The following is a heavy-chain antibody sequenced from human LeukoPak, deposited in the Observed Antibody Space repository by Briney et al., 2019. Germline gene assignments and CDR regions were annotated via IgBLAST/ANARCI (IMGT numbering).Heavy chain of an antibody. D-gene: IGHD3-9*01. CDR3: ARGFDWDTTMGY. J-gene: IGHJ4*02. CDR1: GFTFSSYW. V-gene: IGHV3-74*01. Sequence: GGSLRLSCAASGFTFSSYWMHWVRQAPGKGLVWVSRINGDGSRTTYADSVKGRYTISRDNAKNTLCLQMNSLRAEDTAVYYCARGFDWDTTMGYWGQGTLVTVSS. CDR2: INGDGSRT.